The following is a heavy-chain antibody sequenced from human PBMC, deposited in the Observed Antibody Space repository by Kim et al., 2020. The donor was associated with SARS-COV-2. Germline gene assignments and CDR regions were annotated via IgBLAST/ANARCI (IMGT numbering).Heavy chain of an antibody. CDR2: ISWNSGSI. CDR3: AIDITPYYGSGSDY. J-gene: IGHJ4*02. Sequence: GGSLRLSCAASGFTFDDYAMHWVRQAPGKGLEWVSGISWNSGSIGYADSVKGRFTISRDNAKNSLYLQMNSLRAEDTALYYCAIDITPYYGSGSDYWCQGALVTVSS. V-gene: IGHV3-9*01. D-gene: IGHD3-10*01. CDR1: GFTFDDYA.